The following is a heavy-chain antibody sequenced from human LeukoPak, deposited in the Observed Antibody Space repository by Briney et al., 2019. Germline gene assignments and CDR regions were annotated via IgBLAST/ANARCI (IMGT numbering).Heavy chain of an antibody. CDR3: ARDTITVTTPYFDY. Sequence: ASVKVSCKSSGYTFTGYYIHWVRQAPGQGLEWMGGINSDTGGTIYAQNFQGRVTMTRDTSTTTAYMELSSLKSDDTAFYYCARDTITVTTPYFDYWGQGTLVTVPS. CDR2: INSDTGGT. J-gene: IGHJ4*02. V-gene: IGHV1-2*02. D-gene: IGHD4-17*01. CDR1: GYTFTGYY.